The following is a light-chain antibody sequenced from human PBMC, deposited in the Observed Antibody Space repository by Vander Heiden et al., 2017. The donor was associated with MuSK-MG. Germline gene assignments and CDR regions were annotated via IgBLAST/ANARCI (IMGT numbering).Light chain of an antibody. J-gene: IGLJ3*02. CDR3: SSYTSSSTLV. CDR2: DVS. V-gene: IGLV2-14*01. Sequence: QSALTQPASVYGSPGKSITISCTGTSSDVGGYNYFSWYQQHPGKAPKLLIYDVSNRPSVVSNRFSGSKSGNTASLTISGLQAEDEADYYCSSYTSSSTLVFGGGTKLTVL. CDR1: SSDVGGYNY.